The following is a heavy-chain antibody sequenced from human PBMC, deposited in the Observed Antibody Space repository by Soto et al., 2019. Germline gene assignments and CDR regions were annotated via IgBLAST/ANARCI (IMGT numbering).Heavy chain of an antibody. D-gene: IGHD3-22*01. V-gene: IGHV3-33*01. CDR2: IWYDGSNK. Sequence: QVQLVESGGGVVQPGRSLRLSCAASGFTFSSYGMHWVRQAPGKGLEWVAVIWYDGSNKYYADSVKGRFTISRDNSKNTLYLQMNSLRAEDTAVYYCASNVLSGYYYFDYWGQGTLVTVSS. J-gene: IGHJ4*02. CDR3: ASNVLSGYYYFDY. CDR1: GFTFSSYG.